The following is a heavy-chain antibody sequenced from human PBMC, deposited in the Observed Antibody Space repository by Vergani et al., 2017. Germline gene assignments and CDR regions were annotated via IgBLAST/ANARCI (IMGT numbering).Heavy chain of an antibody. CDR1: GFTSAGYA. J-gene: IGHJ5*02. Sequence: EVQLEESGGGLVLPCRSLGLSCVASGFTSAGYAMHWVRQAPGKGLEWVSGISWNSNSIGYADSVKGRFTISRDNAKNSLYLQMNSLRAEDTALYYCAKXLGTPSGGGWFDPWGQGTLVTVSS. V-gene: IGHV3-9*02. D-gene: IGHD3-16*01. CDR3: AKXLGTPSGGGWFDP. CDR2: ISWNSNSI.